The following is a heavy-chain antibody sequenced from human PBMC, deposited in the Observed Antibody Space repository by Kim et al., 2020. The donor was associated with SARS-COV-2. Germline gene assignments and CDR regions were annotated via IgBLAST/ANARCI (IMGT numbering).Heavy chain of an antibody. CDR3: AKVAYCSTTTCAQAIGGFDF. CDR2: ISYSGTYT. D-gene: IGHD2-2*01. Sequence: GGSLRLSCAASGFTFSSYAMTWVRQAPGKGLEWVSVISYSGTYTYYANSVKGRFTISRDKSKNTLYLQLNSLRVDDTALYFCAKVAYCSTTTCAQAIGGFDFWGQGTLVTVSS. J-gene: IGHJ4*02. V-gene: IGHV3-23*01. CDR1: GFTFSSYA.